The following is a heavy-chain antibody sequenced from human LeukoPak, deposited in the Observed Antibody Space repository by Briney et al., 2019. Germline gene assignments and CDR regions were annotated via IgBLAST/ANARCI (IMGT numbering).Heavy chain of an antibody. Sequence: GGSLRLSCAASGFSFSSYAMTWVRQAPGKGLEWASSIDAGGGDTYHSDSVKGRFTISRDNSMNTLYLQMNSLRADGTAVYYCGRPTKYWLVRGNGVDVWGQGTTVTVSS. J-gene: IGHJ6*02. D-gene: IGHD6-19*01. CDR2: IDAGGGDT. V-gene: IGHV3-23*01. CDR3: GRPTKYWLVRGNGVDV. CDR1: GFSFSSYA.